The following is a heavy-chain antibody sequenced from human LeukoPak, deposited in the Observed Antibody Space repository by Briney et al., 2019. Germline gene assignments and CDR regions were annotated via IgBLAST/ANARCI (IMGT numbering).Heavy chain of an antibody. CDR2: ISAYNGNT. CDR3: ARDRWVPAAISSYYYYMDV. Sequence: ASVKVSCKASGYTFTSYGISWVRQAPGQGLEWMGWISAYNGNTNYAQKLQGRVTMTTGTSTSTAYMELRSLRSDDTAVYYCARDRWVPAAISSYYYYMDVWGKGTTVTVSS. J-gene: IGHJ6*03. V-gene: IGHV1-18*01. CDR1: GYTFTSYG. D-gene: IGHD2-2*01.